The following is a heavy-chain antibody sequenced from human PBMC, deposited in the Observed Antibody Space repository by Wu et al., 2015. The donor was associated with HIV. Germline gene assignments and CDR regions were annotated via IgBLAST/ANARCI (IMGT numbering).Heavy chain of an antibody. CDR2: IIPIFGTA. Sequence: QVQLVQSGAEVKKPGSSVKVSCKASGGTFSSYAISWVRQAPGQGLEWMGRIIPIFGTANYAQKFQGRVTITADESTSTAYMELSSLRSDDTAVYYCARDAHCSGGNCYDLWTFDYWGRREPWSPSP. D-gene: IGHD2-15*01. CDR3: ARDAHCSGGNCYDLWTFDY. CDR1: GGTFSSYA. V-gene: IGHV1-69*13. J-gene: IGHJ4*01.